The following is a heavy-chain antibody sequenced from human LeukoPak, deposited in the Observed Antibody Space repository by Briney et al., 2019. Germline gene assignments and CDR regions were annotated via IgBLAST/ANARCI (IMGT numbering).Heavy chain of an antibody. Sequence: PGGSLRLSCAASGFTFSSYGMHWVRQAPGKGLEWVAFIRYDGSKKHHADSVKGRFTICRDNSKNTLYLQMNSLRAEDTAVYCCAKAAPSDYWGQGTLVTVSS. V-gene: IGHV3-30*02. D-gene: IGHD6-25*01. CDR2: IRYDGSKK. CDR3: AKAAPSDY. CDR1: GFTFSSYG. J-gene: IGHJ4*02.